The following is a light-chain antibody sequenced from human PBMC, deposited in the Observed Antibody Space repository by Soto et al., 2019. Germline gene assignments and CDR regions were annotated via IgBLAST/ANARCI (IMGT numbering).Light chain of an antibody. J-gene: IGLJ1*01. CDR3: QSYDSSNYV. CDR2: EDN. Sequence: LTQPHSVSESPGKTVTISCTRSSGSIASYYVQWYQQRPGGAPTTVIYEDNQRPSGVPDRFSGSIDSSSNSASLTISGLKTEDEADYYCQSYDSSNYVFGTGTKLTVL. V-gene: IGLV6-57*04. CDR1: SGSIASYY.